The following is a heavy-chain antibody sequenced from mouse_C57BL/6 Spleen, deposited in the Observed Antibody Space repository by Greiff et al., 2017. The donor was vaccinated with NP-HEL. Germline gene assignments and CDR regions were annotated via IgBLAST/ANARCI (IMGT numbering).Heavy chain of an antibody. CDR3: AGGTTVVAPYYYAMDY. J-gene: IGHJ4*01. D-gene: IGHD1-1*01. CDR1: GFTFSDYG. Sequence: EVQLVESGGGLVKPGGSLKLSCAASGFTFSDYGMHWVRQAPEKGLEWVAYISSGSSTIYYADTVKGRFTISRDNAKNTLFLQMTSLRSEDTAMYYCAGGTTVVAPYYYAMDYWGQGTSVTVSS. V-gene: IGHV5-17*01. CDR2: ISSGSSTI.